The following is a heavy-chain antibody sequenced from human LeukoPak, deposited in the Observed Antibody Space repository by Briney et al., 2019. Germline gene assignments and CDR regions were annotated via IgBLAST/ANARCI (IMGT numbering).Heavy chain of an antibody. D-gene: IGHD3-22*01. J-gene: IGHJ4*02. Sequence: GGSLRLSCAASGFTFNDYAMHWVRQAPGKGLEGVAGISWNSGSIDYADSVKGRFTISRDNAKNSLYLQMNSLRAEDTALYYCAKGWSSGSRTSLDYWGQGTLVTVSS. V-gene: IGHV3-9*01. CDR2: ISWNSGSI. CDR1: GFTFNDYA. CDR3: AKGWSSGSRTSLDY.